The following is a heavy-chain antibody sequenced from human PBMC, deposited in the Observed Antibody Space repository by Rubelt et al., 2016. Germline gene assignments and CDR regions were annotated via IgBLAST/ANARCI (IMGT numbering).Heavy chain of an antibody. V-gene: IGHV1-18*01. CDR3: ARDQAPYDY. Sequence: QVQLVQSGAEVREPGASVKVSCTASGYIFTNHGISWVRLAPGQGLEWMGWIGSFSGQTHYNQKFQGRVTMTTDTSTNTAYMELRSLGSDDTAMYYCARDQAPYDYWGQGTQVTVSS. CDR1: GYIFTNHG. CDR2: IGSFSGQT. J-gene: IGHJ4*02.